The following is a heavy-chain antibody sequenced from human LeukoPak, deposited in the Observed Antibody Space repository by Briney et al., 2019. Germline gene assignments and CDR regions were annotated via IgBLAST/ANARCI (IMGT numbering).Heavy chain of an antibody. Sequence: GASVKVSCKASGYTFTGYYMHWVRQAPGQELEWMGWINPNSGGTNYAQKFQGRVTMTRDTSISTAYMELSRLRSDDTAVYYCARDAVRVKAEPGFDYWGQGTLVTVSS. V-gene: IGHV1-2*02. J-gene: IGHJ4*02. D-gene: IGHD1-14*01. CDR2: INPNSGGT. CDR1: GYTFTGYY. CDR3: ARDAVRVKAEPGFDY.